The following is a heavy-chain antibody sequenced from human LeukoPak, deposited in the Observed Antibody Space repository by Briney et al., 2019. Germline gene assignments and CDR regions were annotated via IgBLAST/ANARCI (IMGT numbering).Heavy chain of an antibody. CDR2: IYYSGST. Sequence: SETLSLTCTVSGGSISRYYWSWIRQPPGKGLEGIGYIYYSGSTNYNPCLKSRVTISVDTSKNQFSLKLSSVTAADTAVYYSARATYDILTGYNYYFDYWGQGTLVTVSS. D-gene: IGHD3-9*01. CDR3: ARATYDILTGYNYYFDY. J-gene: IGHJ4*02. CDR1: GGSISRYY. V-gene: IGHV4-59*01.